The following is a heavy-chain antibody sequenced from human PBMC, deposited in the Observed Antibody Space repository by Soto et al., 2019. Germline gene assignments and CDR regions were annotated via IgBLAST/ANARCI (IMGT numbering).Heavy chain of an antibody. J-gene: IGHJ6*02. D-gene: IGHD2-2*01. CDR1: GGSVSSGSYY. Sequence: SGTLSLTCAVSGGSVSSGSYYWSWIRQPPGKGLEWIGYIYYSGSTNYNPSLKSRVTISVDTSKNQFSLKLSSVTAADTAVYYCARDLTGYCSSTSCYLYYYYGMDVWGQGTTVTVSS. CDR2: IYYSGST. CDR3: ARDLTGYCSSTSCYLYYYYGMDV. V-gene: IGHV4-61*01.